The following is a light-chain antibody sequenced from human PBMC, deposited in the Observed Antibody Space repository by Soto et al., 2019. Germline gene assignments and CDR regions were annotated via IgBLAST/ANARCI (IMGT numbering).Light chain of an antibody. CDR2: DAY. Sequence: EVVLTQSPVTLSLSPGERATLSCRASQSFRGLLAWYQQKPGQAPRLLIYDAYNRATGIPPRFSGSGSGTDFTPTISSLQSEDLAVYYCQQYNNWPPWTFGQGTKVDIK. J-gene: IGKJ1*01. CDR1: QSFRGL. V-gene: IGKV3-11*01. CDR3: QQYNNWPPWT.